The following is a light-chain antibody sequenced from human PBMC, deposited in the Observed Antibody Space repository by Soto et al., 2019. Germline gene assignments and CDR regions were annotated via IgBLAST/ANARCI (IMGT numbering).Light chain of an antibody. J-gene: IGKJ2*01. CDR3: QQRSNWRYT. CDR1: QSVSSY. CDR2: DAS. Sequence: EIVLTQSPATLSLSAGERATLSCRASQSVSSYLAWYQQKPGQAPRLLIYDASNRATGIPARFSGSGSGTDFTLTISSLEPEDFAVYYCQQRSNWRYTCGQGTKLEIK. V-gene: IGKV3-11*01.